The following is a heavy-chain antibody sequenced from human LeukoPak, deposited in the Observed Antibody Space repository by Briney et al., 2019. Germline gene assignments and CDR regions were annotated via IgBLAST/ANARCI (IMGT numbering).Heavy chain of an antibody. D-gene: IGHD3-3*01. CDR3: ASDVLRFLEWPSEYYMDV. Sequence: GGSLRLSCAASGFTFSSYAMSWVRQAPGKGLEWVSYISSSGSTIYYADSVKGRFTISRDNAKNSLYLQMNSLRAEDTAVYYCASDVLRFLEWPSEYYMDVWGKGTTVTVSS. CDR1: GFTFSSYA. V-gene: IGHV3-48*04. CDR2: ISSSGSTI. J-gene: IGHJ6*03.